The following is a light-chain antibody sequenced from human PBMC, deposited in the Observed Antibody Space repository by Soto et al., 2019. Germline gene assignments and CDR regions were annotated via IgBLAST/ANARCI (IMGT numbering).Light chain of an antibody. CDR2: GAS. J-gene: IGKJ5*01. CDR3: QQRESWPIT. V-gene: IGKV3-11*01. CDR1: QRVDSN. Sequence: ERVLTQSPASLSLSPGDRATISSRANQRVDSNLVWYQQKPGQAPRLLMFGASNRDTGIPARFSGSGSGTDFTLTINSLEPDDFAVYSCQQRESWPITFGQGTRLEIK.